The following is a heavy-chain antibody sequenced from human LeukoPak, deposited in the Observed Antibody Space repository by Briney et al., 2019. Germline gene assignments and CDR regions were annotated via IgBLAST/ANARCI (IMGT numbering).Heavy chain of an antibody. CDR2: IHHSGST. J-gene: IGHJ5*02. V-gene: IGHV4-4*02. D-gene: IGHD2-2*02. CDR3: ARVEGGCTSTSCYIDP. CDR1: GVSISSNNW. Sequence: PSGTLSLTCAVSGVSISSNNWWNWVRQPPGKGLEWIGEIHHSGSTNYNPSLQSRVTISVDKSKNQSSLKLTSVTAADTAVYYCARVEGGCTSTSCYIDPWGQGTLVTVSS.